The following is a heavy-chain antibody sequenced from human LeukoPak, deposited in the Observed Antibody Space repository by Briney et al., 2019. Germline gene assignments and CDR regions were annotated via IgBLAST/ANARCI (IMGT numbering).Heavy chain of an antibody. V-gene: IGHV3-48*03. J-gene: IGHJ4*02. D-gene: IGHD3-10*01. CDR2: ISSSGSTI. CDR3: ARDSWAVRKGLWFGELFPNLFDY. CDR1: GFTFSSYE. Sequence: GGSLRLSCTASGFTFSSYEKNWVRKAPGEGLERVSYISSSGSTIYYADSVKGRFTISRDNAKDALYLQMNSLRAEDTAVSYCARDSWAVRKGLWFGELFPNLFDYWGQGTLVTVSS.